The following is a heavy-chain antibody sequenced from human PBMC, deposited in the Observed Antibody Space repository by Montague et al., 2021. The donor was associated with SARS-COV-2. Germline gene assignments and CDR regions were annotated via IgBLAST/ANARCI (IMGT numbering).Heavy chain of an antibody. D-gene: IGHD4-23*01. V-gene: IGHV4-39*01. J-gene: IGHJ4*02. CDR2: IYYSGST. Sequence: SETLSLTCTVSGGSVSSRSYYWGWIRQPPGKGLEWIGSIYYSGSTHYNPSLKGRVTISVDTSKNQFSLKLSSVTAADTAVYYCARRGDYGGPRFDYWGQGTLVSVSS. CDR3: ARRGDYGGPRFDY. CDR1: GGSVSSRSYY.